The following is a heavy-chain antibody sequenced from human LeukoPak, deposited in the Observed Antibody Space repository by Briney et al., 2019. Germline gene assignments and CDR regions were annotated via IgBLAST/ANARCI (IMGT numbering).Heavy chain of an antibody. J-gene: IGHJ4*02. CDR3: ANLYDSSGYYLFDY. CDR1: GGSISSYY. CDR2: IYYSGST. D-gene: IGHD3-22*01. Sequence: SETLSLTCTVSGGSISSYYWGWIRQPPGKGLEWIGSIYYSGSTYYNPSLKSRVTISVDTSKNQFSLKLSSVTAADTAVYYCANLYDSSGYYLFDYWGQGTLVTVSS. V-gene: IGHV4-39*07.